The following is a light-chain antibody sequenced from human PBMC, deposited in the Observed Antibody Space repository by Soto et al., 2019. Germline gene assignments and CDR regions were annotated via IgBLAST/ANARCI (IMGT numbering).Light chain of an antibody. CDR2: EDS. V-gene: IGLV3-21*02. J-gene: IGLJ1*01. CDR1: NIGSDS. Sequence: SYELTQPPSVSVAPGQTARITCGGDNIGSDSVHWYQQKPGQAPLLVVYEDSDRPSGIPERFSGFSYGNTATLTISRVEVGDEADYYCQVWDVSSDHYVFGTGTKV. CDR3: QVWDVSSDHYV.